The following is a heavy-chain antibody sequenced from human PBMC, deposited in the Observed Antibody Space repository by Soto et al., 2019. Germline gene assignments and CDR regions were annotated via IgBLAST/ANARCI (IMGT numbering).Heavy chain of an antibody. V-gene: IGHV3-30*18. Sequence: GGSLRLSCAASGFTFSSYGMHWVRQAPGKGLEWVAVISYDGSNKYYADSVKGRFTISRDNSKNTLYLQMNSLRAEDTAVYYCAKDSSQLLWFGDARLGYYMDVWGKGTTVTVSS. CDR2: ISYDGSNK. D-gene: IGHD3-10*01. J-gene: IGHJ6*03. CDR1: GFTFSSYG. CDR3: AKDSSQLLWFGDARLGYYMDV.